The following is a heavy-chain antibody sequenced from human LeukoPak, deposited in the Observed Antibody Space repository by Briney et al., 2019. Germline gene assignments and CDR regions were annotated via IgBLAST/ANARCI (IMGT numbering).Heavy chain of an antibody. V-gene: IGHV3-23*01. CDR3: AKRRSAVAGPRYFDY. CDR1: GFTFSIFA. Sequence: GGSLRLSCAASGFTFSIFAMSWVRQAPGRGLEWVSPISGTDDSTYYADSVKGRFTVSRDNSKYTLSLQMDSLRAEDTAVYYCAKRRSAVAGPRYFDYWGQGTLVTVSS. J-gene: IGHJ4*02. D-gene: IGHD6-19*01. CDR2: ISGTDDST.